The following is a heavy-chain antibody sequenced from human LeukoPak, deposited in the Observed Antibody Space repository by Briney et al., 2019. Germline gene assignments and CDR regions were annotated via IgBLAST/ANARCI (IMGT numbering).Heavy chain of an antibody. Sequence: GGSLRLSCAASGFTFSTYWMHWVRQAPGKGLVWVSRINSVGSSTSYADSVKGRFTVSRDNSKNTLYLQMNSLRAEDTAVYYCAKGGVVPAARDRFDPWGQGTLVTVSS. CDR3: AKGGVVPAARDRFDP. D-gene: IGHD2-2*01. J-gene: IGHJ5*02. CDR2: INSVGSST. V-gene: IGHV3-74*01. CDR1: GFTFSTYW.